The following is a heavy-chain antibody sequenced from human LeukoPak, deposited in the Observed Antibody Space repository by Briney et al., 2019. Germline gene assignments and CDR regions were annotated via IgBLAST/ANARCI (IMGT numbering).Heavy chain of an antibody. V-gene: IGHV1-3*01. Sequence: ASVTVSCKASGYTFTNYAIHWVRQAPGQRLEWMGWINAGNGNTKYSQKFQGRVTITRDTSASTAYMELSSLRSEDTAVYFCASEQHGRFDYWGQGTLATVSS. J-gene: IGHJ4*02. CDR2: INAGNGNT. CDR3: ASEQHGRFDY. D-gene: IGHD6-13*01. CDR1: GYTFTNYA.